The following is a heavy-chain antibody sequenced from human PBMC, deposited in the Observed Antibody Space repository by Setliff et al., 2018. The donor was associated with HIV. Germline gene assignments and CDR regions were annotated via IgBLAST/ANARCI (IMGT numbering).Heavy chain of an antibody. J-gene: IGHJ6*03. CDR2: ISSTSSTI. Sequence: PGGSLRLSCAASGSGFTFSSYSMNWVRQAPGKGLEWVSYISSTSSTIYYANSVKGRFTISRDDAKNSLYLQMNSLRAEDTAVYCCARDLYFYYYMDVWGKGTTVTVSS. V-gene: IGHV3-48*01. CDR3: ARDLYFYYYMDV. D-gene: IGHD3-9*01. CDR1: GSGFTFSSYS.